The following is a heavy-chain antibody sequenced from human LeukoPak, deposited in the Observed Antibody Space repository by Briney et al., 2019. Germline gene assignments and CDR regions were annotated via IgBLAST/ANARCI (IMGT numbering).Heavy chain of an antibody. Sequence: SQTLSFTCAISGDSVSSNSTASDWIRQSPSRCLEWLVRTYYRSKWYYDYTLSVTSRITINPDTSKNQFSLQLNSVTPEDTAVCYCVRVKILWFGELPYYYSGMDVWGQGTTVTVSS. V-gene: IGHV6-1*01. CDR3: VRVKILWFGELPYYYSGMDV. CDR2: TYYRSKWYY. D-gene: IGHD3-10*01. CDR1: GDSVSSNSTA. J-gene: IGHJ6*02.